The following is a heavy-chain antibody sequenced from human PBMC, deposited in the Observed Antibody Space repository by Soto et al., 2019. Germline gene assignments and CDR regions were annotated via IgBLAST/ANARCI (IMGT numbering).Heavy chain of an antibody. J-gene: IGHJ4*02. Sequence: SETLSLTCTVSGGFIWGWIRQSPDKGLEWIGYIYNSGRYNYNPSLESRLTISIDTSKNQFSLRLASVTAADTAVYYCARTLPNKQLFDSWSQGTLVTVSS. D-gene: IGHD1-1*01. CDR1: GGFI. CDR2: IYNSGRY. V-gene: IGHV4-59*01. CDR3: ARTLPNKQLFDS.